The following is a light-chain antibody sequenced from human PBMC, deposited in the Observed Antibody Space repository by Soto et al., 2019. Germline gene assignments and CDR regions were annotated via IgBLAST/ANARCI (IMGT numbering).Light chain of an antibody. CDR1: SSDVGGYNY. CDR3: NSYTSSSTLV. Sequence: QSVLTQPASVSGSPGQSITISCTGTSSDVGGYNYVSWYQQHPGKAPKLMIYDVSNRPSGVSNRFSGSKSGNTASLTISGLQAEDEADYSCNSYTSSSTLVFGGGTKLTVL. J-gene: IGLJ2*01. CDR2: DVS. V-gene: IGLV2-14*01.